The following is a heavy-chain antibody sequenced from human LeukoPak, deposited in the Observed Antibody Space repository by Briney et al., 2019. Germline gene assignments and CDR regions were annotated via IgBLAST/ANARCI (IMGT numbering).Heavy chain of an antibody. J-gene: IGHJ5*02. D-gene: IGHD3-10*01. CDR3: ARQTRKYYGSGSEDNWFDP. V-gene: IGHV4-4*07. CDR1: GGSISSYY. Sequence: SETLSLTCTVSGGSISSYYWIWIRQPAGKGLEWIGRIYTSGSTNYNPSLKSRVTMSVDTSKNQFSLKLSSVTAADTAVYYCARQTRKYYGSGSEDNWFDPWGQRTLVTVSS. CDR2: IYTSGST.